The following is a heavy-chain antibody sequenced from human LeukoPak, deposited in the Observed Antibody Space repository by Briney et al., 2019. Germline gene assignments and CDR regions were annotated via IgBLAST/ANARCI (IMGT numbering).Heavy chain of an antibody. D-gene: IGHD2-2*01. V-gene: IGHV7-4-1*02. CDR3: ARAASLDY. CDR1: GYTFTSYA. CDR2: INTNTGKP. Sequence: GASVKVSCKASGYTFTSYAMNWVRQAPGQGLEWMGWINTNTGKPTYAQGFTGRFVISLDSSVSTAYLQINSLNAEGTAVYYCARAASLDYWGQGTLVTVSS. J-gene: IGHJ4*02.